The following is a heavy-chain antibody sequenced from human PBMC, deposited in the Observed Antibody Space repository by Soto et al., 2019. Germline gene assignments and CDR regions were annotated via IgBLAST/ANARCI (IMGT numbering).Heavy chain of an antibody. D-gene: IGHD7-27*01. J-gene: IGHJ4*02. CDR2: IYYSGST. CDR1: GGSISSYY. CDR3: ARALTAIDC. Sequence: SETLSLTCTVSGGSISSYYWSWIRQPPGKGLEWIGYIYYSGSTNYNPSLKSRVTISVDTSKNQFSLKLSSVTAADTAVYYCARALTAIDCWGQGTLVTVSS. V-gene: IGHV4-59*01.